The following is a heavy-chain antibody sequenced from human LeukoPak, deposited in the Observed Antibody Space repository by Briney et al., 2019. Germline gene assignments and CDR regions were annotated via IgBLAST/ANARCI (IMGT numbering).Heavy chain of an antibody. CDR3: AKAYVAARPV. CDR2: ISGSGGST. CDR1: GFTFSSYA. J-gene: IGHJ6*02. V-gene: IGHV3-23*01. Sequence: PGGSLRLSGSGSGFTFSSYAMSWVRQAPGKGLEWVSAISGSGGSTYYADSVKGRFTISRDNSKNTLYLQMNSLRAEDTAVYYCAKAYVAARPVWGQGTTVTVSS. D-gene: IGHD6-6*01.